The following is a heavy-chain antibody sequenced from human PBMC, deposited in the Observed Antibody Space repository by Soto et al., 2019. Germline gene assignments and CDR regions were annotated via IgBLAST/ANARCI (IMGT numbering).Heavy chain of an antibody. CDR2: ITHRGRP. CDR3: AGIPGCEYSDTLYC. V-gene: IGHV4-34*04. J-gene: IGHJ4*02. D-gene: IGHD5-12*01. CDR1: GESLTGYH. Sequence: SGTLALRCAVSGESLTGYHWTWTRQPPGRGMEWNGGITHRGRPHHSSSFKSRATISVDTSTHQFSLDLTSVTAADTPVYYLAGIPGCEYSDTLYCRGQRMLVRVAS.